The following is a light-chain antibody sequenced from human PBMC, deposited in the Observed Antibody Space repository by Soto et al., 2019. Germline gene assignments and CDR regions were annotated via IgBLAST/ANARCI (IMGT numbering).Light chain of an antibody. J-gene: IGLJ3*02. Sequence: QAVLTQPPSASESPGQSVTITCTGTSSDVGGYNLVSWYQQHPGKAPKLSIYEVSKRPSGVPDRFSGSKSGNTASLTLSGLQAEDEADYYCSSYAATNKVFGGGTKVTVL. CDR2: EVS. CDR1: SSDVGGYNL. CDR3: SSYAATNKV. V-gene: IGLV2-8*01.